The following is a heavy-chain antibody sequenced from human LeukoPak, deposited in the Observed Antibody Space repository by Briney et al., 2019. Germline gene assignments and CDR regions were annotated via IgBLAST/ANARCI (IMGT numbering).Heavy chain of an antibody. V-gene: IGHV4-4*07. Sequence: SETLSLTCTVSGGSISSYYWSWIRQPAGKGLEWIGRIYTSGSTNYNPSLKSRVTMSVDTSKNQFSLKLSSVTAADTAVYYCATDAQYGGYVYYFDYWGQGTLVTVSS. CDR2: IYTSGST. D-gene: IGHD5-12*01. CDR1: GGSISSYY. CDR3: ATDAQYGGYVYYFDY. J-gene: IGHJ4*02.